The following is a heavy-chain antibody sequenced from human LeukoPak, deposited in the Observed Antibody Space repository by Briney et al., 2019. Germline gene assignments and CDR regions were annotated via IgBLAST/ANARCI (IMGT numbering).Heavy chain of an antibody. D-gene: IGHD3-22*01. CDR2: IKQDGSEK. CDR1: GFTFISYA. V-gene: IGHV3-7*01. CDR3: ARDQGAYHYDSSGQEY. Sequence: GGSLRLSCAASGFTFISYAIHWVRQAPGKGLEWVANIKQDGSEKYYVDSVKGRFTISRDNAKNSLYLQMNSLRAEDTAVYYCARDQGAYHYDSSGQEYWGQGTLVTVSS. J-gene: IGHJ4*02.